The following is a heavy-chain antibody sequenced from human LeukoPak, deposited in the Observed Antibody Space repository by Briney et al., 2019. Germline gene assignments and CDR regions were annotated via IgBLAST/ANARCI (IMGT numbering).Heavy chain of an antibody. CDR2: ISAYNGNT. Sequence: ASVTVSCTASGYTFTSYGISWVRQAPGQGLEWMGWISAYNGNTNYAHKLQGRVTMTTDTSTSTAYMELRSLRSDDTAVYYCARESNYYDSSGYYYYYGMDVWGQGTTVTVSS. J-gene: IGHJ6*02. D-gene: IGHD3-22*01. V-gene: IGHV1-18*01. CDR1: GYTFTSYG. CDR3: ARESNYYDSSGYYYYYGMDV.